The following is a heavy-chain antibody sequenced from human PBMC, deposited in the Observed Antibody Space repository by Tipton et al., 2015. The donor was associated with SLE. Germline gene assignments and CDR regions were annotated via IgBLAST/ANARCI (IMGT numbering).Heavy chain of an antibody. V-gene: IGHV4-39*07. CDR1: GGSISSSSYY. CDR2: IYYSGST. CDR3: ARGSFMDV. Sequence: TLSLTCTVSGGSISSSSYYWGWIRQPPGKGLEWIGSIYYSGSTYYNPSLKSRVTISVDTSKNQFSLKLGSVTAADTAVYYCARGSFMDVWGKGTTVTVSS. J-gene: IGHJ6*03.